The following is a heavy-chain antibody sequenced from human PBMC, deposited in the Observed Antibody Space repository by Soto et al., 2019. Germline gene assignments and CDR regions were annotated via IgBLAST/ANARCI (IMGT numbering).Heavy chain of an antibody. J-gene: IGHJ6*02. CDR2: INAGNGNT. V-gene: IGHV1-3*05. CDR3: AREPLYFGMDV. CDR1: GYTFTRYA. Sequence: QVQLVQSGAEEKEPGGSVKISCKAPGYTFTRYAMNWVRQAPGQRLEWMGRINAGNGNTEYSQKFQGRVTITKDTSASTIYMELSSLTYEDTAVYYCAREPLYFGMDVWGQGTTVTASS.